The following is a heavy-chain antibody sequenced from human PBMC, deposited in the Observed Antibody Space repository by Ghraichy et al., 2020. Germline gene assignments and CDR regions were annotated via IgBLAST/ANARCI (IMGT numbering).Heavy chain of an antibody. Sequence: SRTLSLTCAVAGAFGGYYWRWIRPSPGQGLEWIGEIYPGGSANSNPSLRDRVTLSVDASRLQYSLRLTSVTAADTTIYYCARGRYCGGGGCYPRPSSFDSWGQGTLVTVSS. D-gene: IGHD2-15*01. J-gene: IGHJ4*02. CDR2: IYPGGSA. V-gene: IGHV4-34*01. CDR3: ARGRYCGGGGCYPRPSSFDS. CDR1: GAFGGYY.